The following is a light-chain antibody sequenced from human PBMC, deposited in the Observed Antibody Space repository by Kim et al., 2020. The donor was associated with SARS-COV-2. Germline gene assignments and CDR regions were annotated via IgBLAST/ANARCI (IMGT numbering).Light chain of an antibody. CDR2: QDD. CDR3: QAWDSSTAVV. J-gene: IGLJ2*01. CDR1: KLGDKY. V-gene: IGLV3-1*01. Sequence: SPRHTARISCSGDKLGDKYTSWYQPKPGQSPVLVMYQDDNRPSGIPERFSGSSSGNTATLTISGTQALDEADYYCQAWDSSTAVVFGGGTKVTVL.